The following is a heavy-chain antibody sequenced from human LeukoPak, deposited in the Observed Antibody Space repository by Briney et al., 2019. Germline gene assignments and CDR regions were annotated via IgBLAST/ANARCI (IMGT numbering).Heavy chain of an antibody. J-gene: IGHJ4*02. V-gene: IGHV3-23*01. CDR2: ISGSGGSA. D-gene: IGHD3-10*01. CDR3: AKDLTRGITMVRGVIYGLDY. Sequence: GRSLRLSCAAAGSTLSSYAMSCVSQPPGEGLGWVSAISGSGGSAYYADSVKGRFTISRDNSKNTLYLQMNSLRAEDTAVYYCAKDLTRGITMVRGVIYGLDYWGQGTLVTVSS. CDR1: GSTLSSYA.